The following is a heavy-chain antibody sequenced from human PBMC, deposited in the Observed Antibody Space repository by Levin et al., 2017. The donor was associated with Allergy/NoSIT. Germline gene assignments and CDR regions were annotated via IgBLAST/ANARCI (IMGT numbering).Heavy chain of an antibody. CDR2: ISPNSNYP. CDR1: GFTFSDYS. J-gene: IGHJ4*02. Sequence: GESLKISCAASGFTFSDYSMNWVRQAPGKGLEWVSSISPNSNYPYYADSLKSRFTISRDNAKSSVFLQMNSLRAEDTALYYCARSGSPDYWGQGTLVTVSS. CDR3: ARSGSPDY. D-gene: IGHD3-22*01. V-gene: IGHV3-21*01.